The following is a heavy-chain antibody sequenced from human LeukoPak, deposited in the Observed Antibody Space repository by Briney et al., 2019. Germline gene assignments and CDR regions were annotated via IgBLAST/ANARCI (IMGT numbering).Heavy chain of an antibody. J-gene: IGHJ4*02. CDR2: ISSSGRYI. CDR1: GLPFSSHT. Sequence: PGGSLRLSCAASGLPFSSHTINWVRQAPGKGLEWVSCISSSGRYIYYADSVKGRFTISRDNARNSVSLQMNSLRVEDTAVYYCARGGGGGTTVWYHFDNWGQGTQVTVSS. V-gene: IGHV3-21*06. D-gene: IGHD1/OR15-1a*01. CDR3: ARGGGGGTTVWYHFDN.